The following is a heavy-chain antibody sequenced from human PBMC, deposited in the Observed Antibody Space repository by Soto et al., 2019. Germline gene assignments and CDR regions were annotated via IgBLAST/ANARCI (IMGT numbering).Heavy chain of an antibody. D-gene: IGHD3-3*01. CDR1: GGTFSSYA. CDR2: IISIFGTA. CDR3: ARGPPQITIFGVVISVRGSPTYYYYGMDV. J-gene: IGHJ6*02. V-gene: IGHV1-69*13. Sequence: SVKVSCKASGGTFSSYAISWVRQAPGQGLEWMGGIISIFGTANYAQKFQGRVTITADESTSTAYMELSSLRSEDTAVYYCARGPPQITIFGVVISVRGSPTYYYYGMDVWGQGTTVTVSS.